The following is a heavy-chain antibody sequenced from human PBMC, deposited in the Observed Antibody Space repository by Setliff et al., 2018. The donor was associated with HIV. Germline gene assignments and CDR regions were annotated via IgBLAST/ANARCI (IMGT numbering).Heavy chain of an antibody. D-gene: IGHD2-21*02. CDR3: TRDLWGDDYYYNNMDV. CDR1: GGSISGYY. Sequence: SETLSLTCTVSGGSISGYYWSWVRQPPEKRLELIGFIHYSGSSDYNPSLKSRITISVDMSRNQFSLKVTSVTAADTAVYYCTRDLWGDDYYYNNMDVWGKGTTVAVSS. J-gene: IGHJ6*03. CDR2: IHYSGSS. V-gene: IGHV4-59*12.